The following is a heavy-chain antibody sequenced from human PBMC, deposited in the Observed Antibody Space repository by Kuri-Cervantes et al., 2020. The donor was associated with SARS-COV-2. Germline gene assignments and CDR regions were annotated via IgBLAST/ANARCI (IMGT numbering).Heavy chain of an antibody. J-gene: IGHJ2*01. CDR2: IDPDGGTT. D-gene: IGHD2-15*01. V-gene: IGHV1-46*01. CDR1: GYTSTSDY. Sequence: ASVKVSCKASGYTSTSDYIHWVRQAPGQGPEWMGLIDPDGGTTVYAQKFQDRITMTSDTSTSTVYMEVRSLRSEDTATYYCAPAMAANRYFDLWGRGTLVTVSS. CDR3: APAMAANRYFDL.